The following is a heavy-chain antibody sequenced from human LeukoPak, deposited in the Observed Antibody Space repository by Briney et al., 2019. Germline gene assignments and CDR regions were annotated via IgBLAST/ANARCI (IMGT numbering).Heavy chain of an antibody. CDR3: AKVMIDIVVVPAAIRGGSFDY. V-gene: IGHV3-23*01. D-gene: IGHD2-2*02. J-gene: IGHJ4*02. CDR2: ISGSGGST. CDR1: GFTFSSYA. Sequence: PGGSLRLSCAASGFTFSSYAMSWIRQAPGKGLEWVSAISGSGGSTYYADSVKGRFTISRDSSKNTLYLQMNSLRAEDTAVYYCAKVMIDIVVVPAAIRGGSFDYWGQGTLVTVSS.